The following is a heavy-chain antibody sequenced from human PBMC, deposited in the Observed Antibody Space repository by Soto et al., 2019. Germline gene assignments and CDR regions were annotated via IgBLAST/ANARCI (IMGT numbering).Heavy chain of an antibody. CDR3: ASDDSSGYYYSAFDY. J-gene: IGHJ4*02. CDR1: GYTFTGYY. D-gene: IGHD3-22*01. CDR2: INTNSGGT. Sequence: QVQLVQTGAEVKKPGASVKVSCKASGYTFTGYYMHWVRQAPGQGLEWMGWINTNSGGTNYAQMFQGRVTMTRDTSISTAYMELSRLRYDATAVYYCASDDSSGYYYSAFDYWGQGTLVTVSS. V-gene: IGHV1-2*02.